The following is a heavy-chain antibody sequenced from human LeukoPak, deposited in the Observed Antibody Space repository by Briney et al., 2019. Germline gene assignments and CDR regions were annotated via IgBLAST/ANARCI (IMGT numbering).Heavy chain of an antibody. Sequence: ASVKVSCKAYGYTFTGYYMHWERHVPRQGLEWMGRLNPNCAGTNYAQKFQGRVTMTRDTSISTAYMELSRLRSDDTAVYYCARGDSRGDYYYYMDVWGKGTTVTVSS. CDR3: ARGDSRGDYYYYMDV. D-gene: IGHD2-21*02. CDR1: GYTFTGYY. V-gene: IGHV1-2*06. CDR2: LNPNCAGT. J-gene: IGHJ6*03.